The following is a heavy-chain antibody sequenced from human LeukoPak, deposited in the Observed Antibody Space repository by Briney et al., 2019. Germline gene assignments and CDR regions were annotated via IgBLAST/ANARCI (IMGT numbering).Heavy chain of an antibody. J-gene: IGHJ6*03. CDR2: ISAYNGNT. Sequence: GASVKVSCKASGYTFTSYGISWVRQAPGQGLEWMGWISAYNGNTNYAQKFQGRVTITADESTSTAYMELSSLRSEDTAVYYCARMVAPNSYYYYYMDVWGKGTTVTISS. CDR3: ARMVAPNSYYYYYMDV. D-gene: IGHD2-15*01. CDR1: GYTFTSYG. V-gene: IGHV1-18*01.